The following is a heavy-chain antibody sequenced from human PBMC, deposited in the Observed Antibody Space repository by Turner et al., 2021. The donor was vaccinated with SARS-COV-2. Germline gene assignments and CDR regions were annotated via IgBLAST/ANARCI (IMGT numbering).Heavy chain of an antibody. CDR1: GFTFSSYG. CDR3: ARANWGNYYYGMDV. D-gene: IGHD7-27*01. V-gene: IGHV3-30*03. J-gene: IGHJ6*02. Sequence: QVQLVESGGGVVQPGRSRRLSCAASGFTFSSYGMHWVRQAPGKGLEWVALISYDGINKYYADSVKGRFTISRDNSKNTLYLQMNSLRAEDTAVYYCARANWGNYYYGMDVWGQGTTVTVSS. CDR2: ISYDGINK.